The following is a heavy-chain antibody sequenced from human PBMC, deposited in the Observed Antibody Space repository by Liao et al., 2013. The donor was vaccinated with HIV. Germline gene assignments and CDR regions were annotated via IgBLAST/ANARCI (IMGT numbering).Heavy chain of an antibody. Sequence: QVQLQESGPGLVKPSQTLSLTCTVSGGSISSGDYYWSWIRQPPGKGLEWIGYIYYSGSTYYNPSLKSRVTISVDTSKNQFSLKLSSVTAADTALYYCARGFRLRLGLVDYWGQGTLVTVSS. J-gene: IGHJ4*02. CDR2: IYYSGST. V-gene: IGHV4-30-4*08. D-gene: IGHD3-16*01. CDR1: GGSISSGDYY. CDR3: ARGFRLRLGLVDY.